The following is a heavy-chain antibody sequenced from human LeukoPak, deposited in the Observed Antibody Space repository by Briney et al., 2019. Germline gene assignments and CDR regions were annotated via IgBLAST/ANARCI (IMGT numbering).Heavy chain of an antibody. V-gene: IGHV3-33*08. CDR3: ARTPDY. CDR2: IWYDGSNK. J-gene: IGHJ4*02. Sequence: SGGSLRLSCEASGFTFRNYWMSWVRQAPGKGLEWVAVIWYDGSNKYYADSVKGRFTISRDNSKNTLYLQMNSLRAEDTAVYYCARTPDYWGQGTLVTVSS. CDR1: GFTFRNYW.